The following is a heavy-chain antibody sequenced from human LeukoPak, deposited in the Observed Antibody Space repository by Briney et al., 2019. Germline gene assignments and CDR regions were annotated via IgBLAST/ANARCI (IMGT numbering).Heavy chain of an antibody. CDR1: GGSIGGSPNY. V-gene: IGHV4-39*07. D-gene: IGHD1-26*01. J-gene: IGHJ4*02. CDR3: ARGHTNSGSLISLLDY. CDR2: INHSGST. Sequence: PSETLSLTCSVSGGSIGGSPNYWGWIRQPPGKGLEWIGEINHSGSTNYNPSLKSRVTISVDTSKNQFSLKLSSVTAADTAVYYCARGHTNSGSLISLLDYWGQGTLVTVSS.